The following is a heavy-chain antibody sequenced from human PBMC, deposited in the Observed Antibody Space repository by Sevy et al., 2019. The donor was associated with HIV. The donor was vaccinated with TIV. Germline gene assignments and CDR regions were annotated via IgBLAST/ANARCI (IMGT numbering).Heavy chain of an antibody. CDR3: TRDELYCSSTSCYYYGMDV. Sequence: GGSLRLSCTASGFTFGDYAMSWFRQAPGKGLEWVGFIRSKAYGGTTEYAESVKGRFTISRDDSKSIAYLQMNSLKTEDTAVYYCTRDELYCSSTSCYYYGMDVWGQGTTVTVSS. V-gene: IGHV3-49*03. CDR2: IRSKAYGGTT. J-gene: IGHJ6*02. CDR1: GFTFGDYA. D-gene: IGHD2-2*01.